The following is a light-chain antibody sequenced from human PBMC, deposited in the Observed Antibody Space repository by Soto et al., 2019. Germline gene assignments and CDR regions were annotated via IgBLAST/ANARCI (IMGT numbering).Light chain of an antibody. Sequence: DIQMTQSPSTLAASVGDRVTITCRASQSINRWLAWYQQKPGKAPKVLIYDASSLESGVPSRFSGNGSGTEFTLTISSLRPDDFATYYCQQSFSTPPTFGRGTHIEIK. V-gene: IGKV1-5*01. CDR1: QSINRW. CDR2: DAS. CDR3: QQSFSTPPT. J-gene: IGKJ4*02.